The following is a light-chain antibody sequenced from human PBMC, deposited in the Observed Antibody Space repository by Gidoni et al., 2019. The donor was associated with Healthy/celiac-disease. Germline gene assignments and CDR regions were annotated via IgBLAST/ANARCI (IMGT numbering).Light chain of an antibody. CDR2: GNS. Sequence: QSVLTQPPSVSGAPGQRVTISCTGSSSNIGAGYDVHWYQQLPGTAPKLLIYGNSNRPSGVPYRFSGSKSGTSASLAITGLQAEDEADYYCQSYDSSLSVYVVFGGGTKLTVL. J-gene: IGLJ2*01. CDR1: SSNIGAGYD. V-gene: IGLV1-40*01. CDR3: QSYDSSLSVYVV.